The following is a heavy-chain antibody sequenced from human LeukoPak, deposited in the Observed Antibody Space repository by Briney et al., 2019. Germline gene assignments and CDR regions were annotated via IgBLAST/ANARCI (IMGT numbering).Heavy chain of an antibody. V-gene: IGHV4-59*01. CDR2: IYYDGSF. Sequence: PPETLSLTCTVSGGSISSYYWSWIRQPPGKGLEWIGYIYYDGSFNYNPSLKSRVTISVDTSRNQFSLKVTSVTAADTAVYYCARAAIEGATTDLDYWGQGTLVTVSS. CDR3: ARAAIEGATTDLDY. J-gene: IGHJ4*02. D-gene: IGHD1-26*01. CDR1: GGSISSYY.